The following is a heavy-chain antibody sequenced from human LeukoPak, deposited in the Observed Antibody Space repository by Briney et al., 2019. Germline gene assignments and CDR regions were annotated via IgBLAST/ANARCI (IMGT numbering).Heavy chain of an antibody. D-gene: IGHD3-22*01. CDR1: GGSISSYY. CDR3: ARGYSSGYYESPNFDY. Sequence: SETLSLTCTVSGGSISSYYWSWIRQPPGKGVEWIGYIYYSGSTNYNPSLKSRVTISVDTSKNQFSLKLSSVTAADTAVYYCARGYSSGYYESPNFDYWGQGTLVTVSS. J-gene: IGHJ4*02. CDR2: IYYSGST. V-gene: IGHV4-59*01.